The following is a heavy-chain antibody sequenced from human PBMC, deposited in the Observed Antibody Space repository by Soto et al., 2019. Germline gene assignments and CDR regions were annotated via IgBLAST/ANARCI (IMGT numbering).Heavy chain of an antibody. J-gene: IGHJ6*02. CDR1: GFSVSSSD. CDR2: VYSGGST. Sequence: GGSLRLSCAASGFSVSSSDMSWVRQVPGEGLEWVSVVYSGGSTHDADYVKGRFSVSRDTSKNTVDLQMNSLRVDDTAVYYCGTSSRKDYHFAMDVWGQGTAVTVSS. D-gene: IGHD6-6*01. V-gene: IGHV3-53*01. CDR3: GTSSRKDYHFAMDV.